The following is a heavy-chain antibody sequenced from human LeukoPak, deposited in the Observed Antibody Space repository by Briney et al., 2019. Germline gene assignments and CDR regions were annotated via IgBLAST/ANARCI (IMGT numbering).Heavy chain of an antibody. Sequence: PSETLSLTCTVSGGSISSSSYYWGWIRQPPGKGLEWIGSIYYSGSTYYNPPLKSRVTISVDTSKNQFSLKLSSVTAADTAVYYCARQLGYCSSTSCYADKVDYWGQGTLVTVPS. CDR1: GGSISSSSYY. J-gene: IGHJ4*02. CDR3: ARQLGYCSSTSCYADKVDY. CDR2: IYYSGST. D-gene: IGHD2-2*01. V-gene: IGHV4-39*01.